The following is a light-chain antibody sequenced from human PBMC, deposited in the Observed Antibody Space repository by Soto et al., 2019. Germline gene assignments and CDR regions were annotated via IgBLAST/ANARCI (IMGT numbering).Light chain of an antibody. J-gene: IGKJ1*01. CDR2: DAS. V-gene: IGKV1-9*01. CDR1: EDITNY. CDR3: QHYNSYSEA. Sequence: IQLTQSPSSLSASVGDRVTVTCRASEDITNYLAWYQQKVGKAPKLLIYDASTLHSGVPSRFSGSGSGTDFTLTIIGLQPEDFATYYCQHYNSYSEAFGQGTKVDIK.